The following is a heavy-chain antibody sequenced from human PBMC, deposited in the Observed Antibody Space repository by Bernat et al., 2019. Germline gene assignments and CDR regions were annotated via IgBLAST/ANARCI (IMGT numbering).Heavy chain of an antibody. D-gene: IGHD3-16*02. Sequence: EVQLVESGGGLVQPGGSLRLSCAASGFTFSTYAMTWVRQAPGKGLGGVSELSGSGRSTFSADSVKGRVTISRDTSKNTVFMQMNSLRVEDTALYYCVKFRDIVSYNHYMDVWGRGTTVTVSS. CDR3: VKFRDIVSYNHYMDV. CDR1: GFTFSTYA. J-gene: IGHJ6*03. V-gene: IGHV3-23*04. CDR2: LSGSGRST.